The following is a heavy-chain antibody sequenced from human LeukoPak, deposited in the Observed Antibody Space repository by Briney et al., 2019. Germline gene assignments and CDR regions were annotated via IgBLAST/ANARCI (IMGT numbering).Heavy chain of an antibody. Sequence: PGRSLRLSCAASGFTFSSFAMSWVRQTPGKGLECVSVISAGGDTSFYADSVKGRFTISRDNSKNTLYLQMNSLRGEDTAVFYCAKTRSWPWYFDYWGQGTLVTVSS. V-gene: IGHV3-23*01. D-gene: IGHD6-13*01. CDR1: GFTFSSFA. CDR3: AKTRSWPWYFDY. CDR2: ISAGGDTS. J-gene: IGHJ4*02.